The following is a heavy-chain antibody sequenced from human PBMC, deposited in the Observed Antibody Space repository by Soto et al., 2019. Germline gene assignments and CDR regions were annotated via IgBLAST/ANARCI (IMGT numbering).Heavy chain of an antibody. CDR1: GGSISSGGHH. V-gene: IGHV4-31*03. CDR3: ARLMATSWFDP. J-gene: IGHJ5*02. Sequence: PSETLSLTCTVSGGSISSGGHHWSWIRQHPAKGLEWIGHIYYSGTTYYNPSLKSRATMSAETSENQLSLKLISVTAADTAVYFCARLMATSWFDPWGQGTPVTVSS. CDR2: IYYSGTT.